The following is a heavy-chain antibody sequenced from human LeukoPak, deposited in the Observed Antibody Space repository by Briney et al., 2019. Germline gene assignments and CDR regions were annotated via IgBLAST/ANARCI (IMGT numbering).Heavy chain of an antibody. CDR2: IIPIFGTA. CDR1: GGTFSSYA. Sequence: SVKVSCKASGGTFSSYAISWVRQAPGQGLEWMGGIIPIFGTANYAQKFQGRVTITTDESTSTAYMELSSLRSEDTAVYYCARVLRDGCNLSPYYYYYMDVWGKGTTVTVSS. CDR3: ARVLRDGCNLSPYYYYYMDV. V-gene: IGHV1-69*05. D-gene: IGHD5-24*01. J-gene: IGHJ6*03.